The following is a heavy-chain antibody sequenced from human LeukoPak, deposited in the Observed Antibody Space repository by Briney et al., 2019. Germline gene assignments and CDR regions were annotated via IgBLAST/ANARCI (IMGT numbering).Heavy chain of an antibody. V-gene: IGHV3-21*01. D-gene: IGHD5-24*01. CDR3: ARLTGWLLRSYYYYMDV. CDR1: GFTFSSYE. J-gene: IGHJ6*03. Sequence: GGSLRLSCAASGFTFSSYEMNWVRQAPGKGLEWVSSISSSSSYIYYADSVKGRFTISRDNAKNSLYLQMNSLRAEDTAVYYCARLTGWLLRSYYYYMDVWGKGTTVTVSS. CDR2: ISSSSSYI.